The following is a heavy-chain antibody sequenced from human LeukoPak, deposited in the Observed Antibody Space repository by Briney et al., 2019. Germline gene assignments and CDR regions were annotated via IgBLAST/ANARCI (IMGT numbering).Heavy chain of an antibody. CDR2: INHSGST. CDR1: GGSFSGYY. Sequence: SETLSLTCAVYGGSFSGYYWSWIRQPPGKGLEWIGEINHSGSTNYNPSLKSRVTISVDTSKNQFSLKLSSVTAADTAVYYCARYNTPKSSGLDYWGQGTLVTVSS. V-gene: IGHV4-34*01. CDR3: ARYNTPKSSGLDY. J-gene: IGHJ4*02. D-gene: IGHD3-22*01.